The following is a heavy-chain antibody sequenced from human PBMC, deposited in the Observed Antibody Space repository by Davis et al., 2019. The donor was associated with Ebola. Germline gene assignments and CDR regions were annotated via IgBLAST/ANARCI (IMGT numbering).Heavy chain of an antibody. V-gene: IGHV6-1*01. J-gene: IGHJ6*04. D-gene: IGHD5-18*01. CDR1: GDSVSINSAG. CDR2: TYYNYKWYN. CDR3: ARGWLRAGMDV. Sequence: PSETLSLTCDISGDSVSINSAGWNWIRQSPSRGLEWLGRTYYNYKWYNDYAVSVKSRISINPDTSKNQFSLQLNSVTPEDTALYYCARGWLRAGMDVWGEGTTVTVPS.